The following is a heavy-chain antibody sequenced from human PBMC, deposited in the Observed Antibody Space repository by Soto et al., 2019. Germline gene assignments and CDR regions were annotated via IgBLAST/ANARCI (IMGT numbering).Heavy chain of an antibody. CDR3: AKRIPVAGAWVPFDY. D-gene: IGHD6-19*01. V-gene: IGHV3-23*01. CDR2: ISASGGST. CDR1: GFTFSNYA. Sequence: GGSLRLSCAASGFTFSNYAMSWVRQAPGKGLEWVSGISASGGSTYYADSVKGRFTISRDNSKNTLYLQMNSLRAEDTAVYYCAKRIPVAGAWVPFDYWGQGTLVTVSS. J-gene: IGHJ4*01.